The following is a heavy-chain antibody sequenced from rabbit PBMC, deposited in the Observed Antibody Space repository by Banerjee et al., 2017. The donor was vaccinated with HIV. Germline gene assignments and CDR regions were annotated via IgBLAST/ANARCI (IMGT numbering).Heavy chain of an antibody. CDR1: EYSFSSFL. J-gene: IGHJ4*01. CDR2: IYAGSCGST. CDR3: ARDGSSSGYYIPYYFTL. V-gene: IGHV1S45*01. D-gene: IGHD1-1*01. Sequence: QEQLVESGGGLVQPGGSLTRSGTASEYSFSSFLIYWVRQAPVKGLEWIGCIYAGSCGSTYYASWAKGRFTISKTSSTTVSLQMTSLTAADTATYFCARDGSSSGYYIPYYFTLWGQGTLVTVS.